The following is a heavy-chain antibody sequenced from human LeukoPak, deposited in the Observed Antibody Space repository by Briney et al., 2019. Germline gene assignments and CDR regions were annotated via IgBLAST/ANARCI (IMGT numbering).Heavy chain of an antibody. CDR2: IYPGDSDT. CDR3: ARQQYDILTGYYNSLDY. D-gene: IGHD3-9*01. V-gene: IGHV5-51*01. CDR1: GYSFTSYW. Sequence: GESLKISCKGSGYSFTSYWIGWVRQMPGKGLEWVGIIYPGDSDTRYSPSFQGQVTISADKSIGTAYLQWSSLKASDTAIYYWARQQYDILTGYYNSLDYWGQGTLVTVSS. J-gene: IGHJ4*02.